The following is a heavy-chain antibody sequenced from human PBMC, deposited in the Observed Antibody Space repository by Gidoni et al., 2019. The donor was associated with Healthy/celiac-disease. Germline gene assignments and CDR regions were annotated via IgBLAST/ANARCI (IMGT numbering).Heavy chain of an antibody. V-gene: IGHV3-74*01. D-gene: IGHD2-15*01. CDR2: INSDGSST. CDR1: GFTFSSSW. Sequence: EVQLVESGGGLVQPGGSLRLSCAASGFTFSSSWMHWVRQAPGKGLVWVSRINSDGSSTSYADSVKGRFTISRDNAKNTLYLQMNSLRAEDTAVYYCARDLGDCSGGSCYSASWFDPWGQGTLVTVSS. J-gene: IGHJ5*02. CDR3: ARDLGDCSGGSCYSASWFDP.